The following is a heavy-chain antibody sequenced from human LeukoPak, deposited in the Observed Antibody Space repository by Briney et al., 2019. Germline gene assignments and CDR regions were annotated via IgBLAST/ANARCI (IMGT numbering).Heavy chain of an antibody. CDR1: VVTFSSYS. CDR2: IFAGGAST. D-gene: IGHD3-16*01. CDR3: ARHRCYDA. J-gene: IGHJ4*02. Sequence: LGESLKFSCKGSVVTFSSYSFAWVRQMPGKGLEWMGVIFAGGASTTYSPSLQGQVTISVDKSISTAYLQWSSLKASDSAIYYCARHRCYDARGQGTLVTVSS. V-gene: IGHV5-51*01.